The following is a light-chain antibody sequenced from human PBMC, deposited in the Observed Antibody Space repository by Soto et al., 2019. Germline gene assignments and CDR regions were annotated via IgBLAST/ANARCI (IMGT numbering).Light chain of an antibody. Sequence: DVVMTQSPDSLAVSLGERATINCKSSQSLLSNSNNKNYLAWYRQRPGQPPKLLIYWASARESGVPDRFSGSGSGADFTLTISRLQAEDVAVYYCQQYYSTPLTFGQGTKVEVK. CDR3: QQYYSTPLT. CDR1: QSLLSNSNNKNY. V-gene: IGKV4-1*01. CDR2: WAS. J-gene: IGKJ1*01.